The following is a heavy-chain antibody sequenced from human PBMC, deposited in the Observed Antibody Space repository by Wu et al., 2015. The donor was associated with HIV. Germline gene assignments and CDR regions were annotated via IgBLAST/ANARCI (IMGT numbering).Heavy chain of an antibody. D-gene: IGHD2-2*01. CDR1: GYTFTKYY. Sequence: QVQLVQSGAEVKKPGASVKVSCKASGYTFTKYYVHWVRQAPGQGFGSGWEVSQPYVLLPQPTHRSSRARVTITADESTSTAYMELSSLRSEDTAVYYCARDGTNCSSTSCSAHYYGMDVWGQGTTVTVSS. V-gene: IGHV1-69*18. J-gene: IGHJ6*02. CDR2: SQPYVLLP. CDR3: ARDGTNCSSTSCSAHYYGMDV.